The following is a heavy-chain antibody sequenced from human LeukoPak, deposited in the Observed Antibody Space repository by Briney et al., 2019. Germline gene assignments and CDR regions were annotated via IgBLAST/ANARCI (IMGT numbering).Heavy chain of an antibody. CDR3: ARARGTMIVVVTPFDY. CDR1: GFTFSDYY. V-gene: IGHV3-11*01. J-gene: IGHJ4*02. Sequence: KAGGSLRLSCAASGFTFSDYYMSWIRQAPGKGLEWVSYISSSGSTIYYADSVKGRFTISRDNAKNSLYLQMNSLRAEDTAVYYCARARGTMIVVVTPFDYWGQGTLVTVSS. D-gene: IGHD3-22*01. CDR2: ISSSGSTI.